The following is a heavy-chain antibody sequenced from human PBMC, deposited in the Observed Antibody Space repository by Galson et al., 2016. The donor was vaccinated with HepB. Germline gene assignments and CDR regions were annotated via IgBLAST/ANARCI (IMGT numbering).Heavy chain of an antibody. CDR1: GFSLSTTRVG. J-gene: IGHJ4*02. D-gene: IGHD3/OR15-3a*01. CDR2: IYGDDDE. CDR3: AHMGGWTGLGWGYCLDY. Sequence: PALVKPTQTLTLTCTFSGFSLSTTRVGVGWIRQPPGKALEWLALIYGDDDERYSPSLRNRLTITKDTSKNQVVLTMTNMDPMDTATYYCAHMGGWTGLGWGYCLDYWGQGTLVTVSS. V-gene: IGHV2-5*02.